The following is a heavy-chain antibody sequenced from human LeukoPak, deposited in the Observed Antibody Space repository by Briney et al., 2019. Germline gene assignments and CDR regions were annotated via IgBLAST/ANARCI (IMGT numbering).Heavy chain of an antibody. J-gene: IGHJ5*02. CDR2: TYYSGST. CDR3: ASGYSSGWYWFDP. Sequence: PSETLSLTCTVSGGSISSYYWSWIRQPPGKGLEWIGYTYYSGSTNYNPSLKSRVTISVDTSKNQFSLKLSSVTAADTAVYYCASGYSSGWYWFDPWGQGTLVTVSS. V-gene: IGHV4-59*01. CDR1: GGSISSYY. D-gene: IGHD6-19*01.